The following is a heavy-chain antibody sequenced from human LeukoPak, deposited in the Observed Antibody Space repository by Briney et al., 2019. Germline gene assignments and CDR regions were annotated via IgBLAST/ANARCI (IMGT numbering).Heavy chain of an antibody. V-gene: IGHV4-59*12. CDR1: GGSISSYY. CDR3: ARVIRGRAYSSSWATYYYYYMDV. D-gene: IGHD6-13*01. Sequence: SETLSLTCTVSGGSISSYYWSWIRRPPGKGLEWIGNIFHSGSTNYNPSLKSRVTISVDTSKNQFSLKLSSVTAADTAVYYCARVIRGRAYSSSWATYYYYYMDVWGKGTTVTVSS. J-gene: IGHJ6*03. CDR2: IFHSGST.